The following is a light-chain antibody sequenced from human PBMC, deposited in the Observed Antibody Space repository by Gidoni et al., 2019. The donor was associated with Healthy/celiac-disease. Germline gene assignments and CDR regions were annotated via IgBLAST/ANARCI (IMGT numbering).Light chain of an antibody. V-gene: IGKV1-39*01. CDR3: QQSYSTPPGFT. CDR1: QSISSY. Sequence: DIQMTQPPSSLSASVGDRVTITCRASQSISSYLNWYQQKPVKAPKLLIYAASSLQSGVPSRFSGSGSGTDFTLTIRRLQPEDFATYYCQQSYSTPPGFTFGPGTKVDIK. J-gene: IGKJ3*01. CDR2: AAS.